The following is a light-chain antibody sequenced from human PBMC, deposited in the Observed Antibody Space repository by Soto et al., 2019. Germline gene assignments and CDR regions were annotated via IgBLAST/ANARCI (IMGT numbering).Light chain of an antibody. Sequence: DILMTQSPATLSVSHGERATLSCRASQSIRTNLAWYQNKPGQAPRLLIYGASTGATGVPARLSGSGYGTEFTITISSMKSEDFATYYCQQYNNWTRTFGQGTKVDIK. J-gene: IGKJ1*01. V-gene: IGKV3-15*01. CDR2: GAS. CDR3: QQYNNWTRT. CDR1: QSIRTN.